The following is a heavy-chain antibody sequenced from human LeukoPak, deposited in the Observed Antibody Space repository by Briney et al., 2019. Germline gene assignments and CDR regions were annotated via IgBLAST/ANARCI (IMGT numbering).Heavy chain of an antibody. CDR1: GGSISSYY. CDR3: ARVSQDAFDI. J-gene: IGHJ3*02. CDR2: IYYSGNT. Sequence: SETLSLTCTVSGGSISSYYWSWIRQPPGKGLEWIGYIYYSGNTNYNPFLKTRVTISVDTSKNQFSLKLSSVTAADTAVYYCARVSQDAFDIWGQGTMVTVSS. V-gene: IGHV4-59*01.